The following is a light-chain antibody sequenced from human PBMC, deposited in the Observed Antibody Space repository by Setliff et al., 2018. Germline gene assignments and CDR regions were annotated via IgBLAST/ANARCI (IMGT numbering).Light chain of an antibody. J-gene: IGLJ3*02. CDR1: SSDVGGYNY. Sequence: QSALAQPASVSGSPGQSITISCTGTSSDVGGYNYVSWYQQHPGKAPKLMIYEVSDRPSGVSNRFSGSKSGNTASLTISGLQAEDGADYYCCSYAGDKSWVFGGGTKVTVL. CDR2: EVS. CDR3: CSYAGDKSWV. V-gene: IGLV2-14*01.